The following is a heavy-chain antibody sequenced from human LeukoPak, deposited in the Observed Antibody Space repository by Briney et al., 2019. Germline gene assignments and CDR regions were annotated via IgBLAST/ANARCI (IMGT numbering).Heavy chain of an antibody. CDR3: ARDFRAAFDP. CDR2: ISSSGNTI. V-gene: IGHV3-11*01. CDR1: GFTFSDYY. J-gene: IGHJ5*02. D-gene: IGHD3-10*01. Sequence: GGSLRLSCAASGFTFSDYYMSWIRQAPGKGLEWVSYISSSGNTIYYADSVKGRFTISKDNAKNSLYLQMNSLRAEDTAVYCCARDFRAAFDPWGQGTLVTVSS.